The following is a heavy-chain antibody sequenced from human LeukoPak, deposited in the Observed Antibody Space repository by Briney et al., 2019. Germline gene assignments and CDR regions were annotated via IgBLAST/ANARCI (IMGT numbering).Heavy chain of an antibody. Sequence: SETLSLTCTVSGGSISSSSYYWGWIRQPPGKGLECIGSIYYSGSTYYNPSLKSRVTISVDTSKNQFSLKLSSVTAADTAVYYCARGQMHDAFDIWGQGTMVTVSS. V-gene: IGHV4-39*07. CDR2: IYYSGST. CDR3: ARGQMHDAFDI. CDR1: GGSISSSSYY. J-gene: IGHJ3*02. D-gene: IGHD5-24*01.